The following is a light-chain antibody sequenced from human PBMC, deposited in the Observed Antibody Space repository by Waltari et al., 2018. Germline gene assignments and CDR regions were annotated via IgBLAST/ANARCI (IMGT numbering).Light chain of an antibody. CDR3: CSFAGYDIYV. Sequence: QSALTQPASVSGSPGQSITISCTAVNSNVDILHLVSWYQHHPGRNPRLLIYEISQRPSGISNRFPGSKSGNTAALTISGLQPEDEADYFCCSFAGYDIYVFGSGTQVSV. CDR2: EIS. J-gene: IGLJ1*01. V-gene: IGLV2-23*02. CDR1: NSNVDILHL.